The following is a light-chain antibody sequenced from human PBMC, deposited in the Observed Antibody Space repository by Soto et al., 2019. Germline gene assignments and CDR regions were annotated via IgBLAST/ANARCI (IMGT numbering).Light chain of an antibody. CDR2: LEGSGSY. CDR3: ETWDSNSWV. Sequence: QTVLTQSSSASASLGSSVKLTRTLSSGHSSYIIAWHQQQPGTAPRYLMKLEGSGSYNKGSGVPDRFLGSSSGADRYLTISTLQFEDEADYFCETWDSNSWVFGGGTKLTVL. CDR1: SGHSSYI. V-gene: IGLV4-60*02. J-gene: IGLJ3*02.